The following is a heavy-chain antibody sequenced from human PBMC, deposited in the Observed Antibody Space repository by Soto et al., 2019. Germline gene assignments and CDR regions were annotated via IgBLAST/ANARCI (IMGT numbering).Heavy chain of an antibody. CDR2: ISRSNSTT. CDR3: ARDTNHYDWLDY. CDR1: GFKFSDYS. V-gene: IGHV3-48*04. J-gene: IGHJ4*02. Sequence: EVQLVESGGGLVQPGGSLRLSCAASGFKFSDYSMNWVRQALGKGLEWVSYISRSNSTTYYAASVRGRFTISRDNAKNVLFLQLNSLRAEDTAVYYCARDTNHYDWLDYWGQGTLVTVSS. D-gene: IGHD5-12*01.